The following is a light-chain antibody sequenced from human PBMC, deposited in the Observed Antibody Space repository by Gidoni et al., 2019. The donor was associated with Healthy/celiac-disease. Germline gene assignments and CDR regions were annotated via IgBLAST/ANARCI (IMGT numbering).Light chain of an antibody. CDR2: DAS. J-gene: IGKJ1*01. V-gene: IGKV1-5*01. CDR1: QSISSW. CDR3: QQYNSYSGT. Sequence: DIQMTQSPSTLSASVGDRVTITCRASQSISSWLAWYQQKPGKAPKLLIYDASSLESGVPSRFSGSGSGTEFTLTFSSLQPDDFATYYCQQYNSYSGTFGQGTKVEIK.